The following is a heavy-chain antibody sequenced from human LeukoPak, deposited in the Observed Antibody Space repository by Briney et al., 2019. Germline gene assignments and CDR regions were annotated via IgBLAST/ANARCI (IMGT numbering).Heavy chain of an antibody. Sequence: PGGSLRLSCAASGFTFGSFAMSWVRQAPGKGLVWVSRINSDGSSTSYADSVKGRFTISRDNAKNTLYLQMNSLRAEDTAVYYCARGASGYSYGWGQGTLVTVSS. D-gene: IGHD5-18*01. V-gene: IGHV3-74*01. CDR3: ARGASGYSYG. CDR1: GFTFGSFA. J-gene: IGHJ4*02. CDR2: INSDGSST.